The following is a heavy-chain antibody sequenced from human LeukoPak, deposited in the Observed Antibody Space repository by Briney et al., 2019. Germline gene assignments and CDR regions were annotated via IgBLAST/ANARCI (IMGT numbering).Heavy chain of an antibody. V-gene: IGHV1-18*04. CDR3: ARASLGDAFDI. Sequence: GASVKVSCKTSGYSFTDYYIQWVRQAPGQGLEWMGWISAYNGNTNYAQKLQGRVTMTTDTSTSTAYMELRSLRSDDTAVYYCARASLGDAFDIWGQGTMVTVSS. CDR1: GYSFTDYY. D-gene: IGHD2-2*01. J-gene: IGHJ3*02. CDR2: ISAYNGNT.